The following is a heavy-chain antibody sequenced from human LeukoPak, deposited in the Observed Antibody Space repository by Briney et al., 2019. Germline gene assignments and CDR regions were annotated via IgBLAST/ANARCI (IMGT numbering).Heavy chain of an antibody. CDR3: AKIPAPSVWKMTFFDY. V-gene: IGHV3-30*18. Sequence: GGSLRLSCAASGFTFSSYGMHWVRQAPGKGLEWVAVISYDGSNKYYADSVKGRFTISRDNSKNTLYLQMNSLRAEDTAVYYCAKIPAPSVWKMTFFDYWGQGTLVTVSS. CDR2: ISYDGSNK. CDR1: GFTFSSYG. D-gene: IGHD1-1*01. J-gene: IGHJ4*02.